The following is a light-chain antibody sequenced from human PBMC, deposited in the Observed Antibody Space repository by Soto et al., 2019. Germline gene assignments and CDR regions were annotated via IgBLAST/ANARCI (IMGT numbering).Light chain of an antibody. CDR3: QQYYSYPRT. CDR1: QGISSY. Sequence: AIRMTQSPASFSASTGDRVTITCRASQGISSYLAWYQQKPGKAPKLLIYAASTLQSGVPSRFSGSGSGTDFTLTISCLHSEDFATHYCQQYYSYPRTFGQGTKVEIK. V-gene: IGKV1-8*01. J-gene: IGKJ1*01. CDR2: AAS.